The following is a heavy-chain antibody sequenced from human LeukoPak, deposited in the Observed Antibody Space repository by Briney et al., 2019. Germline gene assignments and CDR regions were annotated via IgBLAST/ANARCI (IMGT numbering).Heavy chain of an antibody. V-gene: IGHV4-61*02. CDR2: IYTSGST. Sequence: SQTLSLTCTVSGGSISSGSYYWSWTRQPAGKGLEWIGRIYTSGSTNYNPSLKSRVTMSVDTSKNQFSLKLSSVTAADTAVYYCARASSSWYRGGYYYMDVWGKGTTVTVSS. CDR3: ARASSSWYRGGYYYMDV. D-gene: IGHD6-13*01. J-gene: IGHJ6*03. CDR1: GGSISSGSYY.